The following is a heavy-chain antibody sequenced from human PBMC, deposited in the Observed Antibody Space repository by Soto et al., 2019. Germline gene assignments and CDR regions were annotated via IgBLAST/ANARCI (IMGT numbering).Heavy chain of an antibody. Sequence: ASVKVSCKASGYTFTSYGISWVRQAPGQGLEWMGWISAYNGNTNYAQKLQGRGTMTTDTSTSTAYMELRSLRSDDTVVYYCAAEVGGDAYFQHWGQGTLVTVSS. D-gene: IGHD2-21*02. CDR2: ISAYNGNT. CDR3: AAEVGGDAYFQH. CDR1: GYTFTSYG. J-gene: IGHJ1*01. V-gene: IGHV1-18*01.